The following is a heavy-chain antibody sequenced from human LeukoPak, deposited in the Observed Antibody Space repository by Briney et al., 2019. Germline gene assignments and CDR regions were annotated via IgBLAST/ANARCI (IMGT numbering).Heavy chain of an antibody. D-gene: IGHD5-18*01. J-gene: IGHJ4*02. V-gene: IGHV4-59*11. CDR2: NYYTGST. CDR1: RGSISSLY. Sequence: PSETLSLTCTVSRGSISSLYWSWIRQPPGKGLEWIGNNYYTGSTNYNPSLKSRVTISVDTSKNQFSLKLSSVTAADTAVYYCARGRGYSYGSPLDYWGQGSLVTESS. CDR3: ARGRGYSYGSPLDY.